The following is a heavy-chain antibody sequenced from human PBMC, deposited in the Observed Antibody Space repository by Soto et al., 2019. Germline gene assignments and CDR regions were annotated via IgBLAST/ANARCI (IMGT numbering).Heavy chain of an antibody. J-gene: IGHJ5*02. D-gene: IGHD3-10*01. CDR2: INTASYI. CDR1: GFTFSTYS. CDR3: AKGAITIPLGP. Sequence: GGSLRLSCAASGFTFSTYSMNWVRQAPGKGLEWVSSINTASYIYYADSVKGRFTISRDDAKNTLYLQMNSLRAEDTAVYYCAKGAITIPLGPWGQGTLVTVSS. V-gene: IGHV3-21*04.